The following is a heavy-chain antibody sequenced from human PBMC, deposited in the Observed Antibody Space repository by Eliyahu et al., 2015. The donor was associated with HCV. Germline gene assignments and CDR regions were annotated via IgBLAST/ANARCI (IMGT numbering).Heavy chain of an antibody. CDR1: GGSXSXXY. V-gene: IGHV4-59*01. CDR3: ASGGGGIAVTGTGGWFDP. Sequence: QVQLQESGPGLVXPSETLSLTXTVSGGSXSXXYWRWIRQPPGKGLEXIGXIPYXGSTNYNPSLKXRVALSVDTSKXHFSLRLSSVTAADTAVYYCASGGGGIAVTGTGGWFDPWGQGTLVTVSS. CDR2: IPYXGST. D-gene: IGHD6-19*01. J-gene: IGHJ5*02.